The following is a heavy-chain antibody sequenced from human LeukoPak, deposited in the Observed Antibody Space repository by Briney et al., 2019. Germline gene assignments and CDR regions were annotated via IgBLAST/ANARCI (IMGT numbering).Heavy chain of an antibody. CDR2: INHSGSA. V-gene: IGHV4-34*01. Sequence: SETLSLTCAVYGGSFSGYYWSWIRQPPGKGLEWIGEINHSGSANYNPSLKSRVTISVDTSKNQFSLKLSSVTAADTAVYYFARGNRIRPLDYWGQGTLVTVSS. CDR1: GGSFSGYY. J-gene: IGHJ4*02. CDR3: ARGNRIRPLDY.